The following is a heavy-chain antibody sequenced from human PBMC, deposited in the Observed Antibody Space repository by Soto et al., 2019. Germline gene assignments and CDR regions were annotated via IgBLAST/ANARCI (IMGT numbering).Heavy chain of an antibody. CDR2: IYYSGST. D-gene: IGHD5-18*01. Sequence: SETLSLTCTVSGGSISSYYWSWIRQPPGKGLEWIGYIYYSGSTNYNPSLKSRVTISVDTSKNQFSLKLSSVTAADTAVYYCARSSRRYSYGFGGINYFDYWGQGTLVTVSS. J-gene: IGHJ4*02. CDR3: ARSSRRYSYGFGGINYFDY. V-gene: IGHV4-59*01. CDR1: GGSISSYY.